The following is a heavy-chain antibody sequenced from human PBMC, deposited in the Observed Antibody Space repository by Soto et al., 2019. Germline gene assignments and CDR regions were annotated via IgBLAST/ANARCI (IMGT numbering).Heavy chain of an antibody. CDR2: IYHSGST. CDR1: GGSISSYY. V-gene: IGHV4-59*04. J-gene: IGHJ4*02. D-gene: IGHD2-21*01. Sequence: SETLSLTCTVSGGSISSYYWNWIRQPPGKGLEWIGYIYHSGSTYYNPSLKSRVTISVDTSKNQFSLSLSSVTAADTAVYYCARTVVKSFDYWGQGTLVTVSS. CDR3: ARTVVKSFDY.